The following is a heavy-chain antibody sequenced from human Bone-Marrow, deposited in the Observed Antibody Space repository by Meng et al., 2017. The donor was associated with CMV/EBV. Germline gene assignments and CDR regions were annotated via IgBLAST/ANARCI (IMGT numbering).Heavy chain of an antibody. CDR2: IYYTGNT. J-gene: IGHJ4*02. CDR1: GDSITSSSYN. D-gene: IGHD3-3*01. V-gene: IGHV4-39*01. Sequence: SETLSLTCTVSGDSITSSSYNWGWIRQPPGKGLEWIGTIYYTGNTYYNPSLKSRVTVSVDTSNNQFFLKLSSVTAADTAVYYCARSDYDFWSGYYAYNYFDYWGQGKLVTVSS. CDR3: ARSDYDFWSGYYAYNYFDY.